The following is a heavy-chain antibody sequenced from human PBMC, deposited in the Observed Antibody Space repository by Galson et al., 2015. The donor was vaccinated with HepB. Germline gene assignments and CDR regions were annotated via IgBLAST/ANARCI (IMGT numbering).Heavy chain of an antibody. V-gene: IGHV3-30*04. CDR3: ARTGSAMVSPFEL. CDR2: MSFDGTNK. J-gene: IGHJ4*02. D-gene: IGHD5-18*01. CDR1: GFTFNSYA. Sequence: SLRLSCAASGFTFNSYAIHWVRQAPGKGLEWVALMSFDGTNKYYADSVKGRFTISRDNSKYTLYLQMNRLRPDDTAIYYCARTGSAMVSPFELWGQGTLVTVSS.